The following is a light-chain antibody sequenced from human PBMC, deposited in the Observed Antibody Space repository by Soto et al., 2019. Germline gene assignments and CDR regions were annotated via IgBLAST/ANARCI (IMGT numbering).Light chain of an antibody. Sequence: LLLTQSPGTLSLSPTQRATLSCRASQSVSNFLAWYQQKPGQAPRLLIYDTSNRATGIPARFSGSGSGTDFTLTINNLDPEDFAVYYCQQRSNWPITVGQGTRLAIK. CDR2: DTS. J-gene: IGKJ5*01. CDR1: QSVSNF. V-gene: IGKV3-11*01. CDR3: QQRSNWPIT.